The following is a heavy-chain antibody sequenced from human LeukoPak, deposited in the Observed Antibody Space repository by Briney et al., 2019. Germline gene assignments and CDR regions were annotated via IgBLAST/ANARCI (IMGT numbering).Heavy chain of an antibody. Sequence: SETLSLTCAVYGGSFSGYYWGWIRQPPGKGLEWIATIYYSGSTYYNPSLKSRVTISVDTSKNLFSLKLSSVTAADTAVYYCTRHRIAAADDAFEIWGPGTMVTVSS. CDR2: IYYSGST. V-gene: IGHV4-39*01. J-gene: IGHJ3*02. CDR1: GGSFSGYY. D-gene: IGHD6-13*01. CDR3: TRHRIAAADDAFEI.